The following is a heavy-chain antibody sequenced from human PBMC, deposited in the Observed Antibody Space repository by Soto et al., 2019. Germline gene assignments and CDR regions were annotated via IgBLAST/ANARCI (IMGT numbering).Heavy chain of an antibody. V-gene: IGHV3-23*01. CDR3: AKPIRDFWSGYVYGMDV. D-gene: IGHD3-3*01. Sequence: GGSLRLSCAASGFTFSSYAMSWVRQAPGKGLEWVSAISGSGGSTYYADSVKGRLTISRDNSKNTLYLQMNSLRAEDTAVYYCAKPIRDFWSGYVYGMDVWGQGTTVTVSS. CDR2: ISGSGGST. J-gene: IGHJ6*02. CDR1: GFTFSSYA.